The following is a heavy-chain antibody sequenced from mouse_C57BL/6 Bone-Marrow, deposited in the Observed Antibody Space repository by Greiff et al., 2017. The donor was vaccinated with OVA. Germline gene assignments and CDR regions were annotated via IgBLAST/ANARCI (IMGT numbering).Heavy chain of an antibody. CDR1: GFSLTSYG. J-gene: IGHJ4*01. V-gene: IGHV2-5*01. Sequence: VKVVESGPGLVQPSQSLSITCTVSGFSLTSYGVHWVRQSPGKGLEWLGVIWRGGSTDYNAAFMSRLSITKDNSKSQVFFKMNSLQADDTAIYYCAKTAGAGLYYAMDYWGQGTSVTVSS. CDR2: IWRGGST. CDR3: AKTAGAGLYYAMDY. D-gene: IGHD3-3*01.